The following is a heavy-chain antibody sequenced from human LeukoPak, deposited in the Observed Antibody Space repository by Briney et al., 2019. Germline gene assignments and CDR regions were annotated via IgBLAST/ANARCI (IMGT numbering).Heavy chain of an antibody. CDR3: ARGRYCSSTSCYTGYFQH. CDR2: IYYSGST. J-gene: IGHJ1*01. Sequence: SETLSLTCTVSGGSISSSSYYWGWIRQPPGKGLEWIGSIYYSGSTYYNPSLKSRVTISVDTSKNQFSLKLSSVTAADTAVYYCARGRYCSSTSCYTGYFQHWGQGTLVTVSS. V-gene: IGHV4-39*07. D-gene: IGHD2-2*02. CDR1: GGSISSSSYY.